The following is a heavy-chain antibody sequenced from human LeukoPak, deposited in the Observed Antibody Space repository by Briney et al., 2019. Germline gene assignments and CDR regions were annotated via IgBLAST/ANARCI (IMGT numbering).Heavy chain of an antibody. CDR1: GYTFTSYG. CDR2: ISAYNGNT. CDR3: ARDLGAYYDFWSGYRLNDAFDI. J-gene: IGHJ3*02. Sequence: GASVKVSCKASGYTFTSYGISWVRQAPGQGLEWMGWISAYNGNTNYAQKLQGRVTMTTDTSTSTAYMELRSLRSDDTAVYYCARDLGAYYDFWSGYRLNDAFDIWGQGTMATVSS. V-gene: IGHV1-18*01. D-gene: IGHD3-3*01.